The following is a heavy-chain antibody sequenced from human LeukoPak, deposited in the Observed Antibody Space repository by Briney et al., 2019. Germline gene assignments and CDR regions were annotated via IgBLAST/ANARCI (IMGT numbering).Heavy chain of an antibody. CDR2: ISFDGNHK. CDR1: GFSFTSYA. V-gene: IGHV3-30*04. CDR3: ARDGEGSIGIDCYFFDL. D-gene: IGHD2-15*01. J-gene: IGHJ2*01. Sequence: PGGSLRLSCAASGFSFTSYAMHWVRQAPGKGLEWVAVISFDGNHKYYADSVKGQFIISRDNSKTTVYLQMNSLSTEDTAVYFCARDGEGSIGIDCYFFDLWGRGTLVTVSS.